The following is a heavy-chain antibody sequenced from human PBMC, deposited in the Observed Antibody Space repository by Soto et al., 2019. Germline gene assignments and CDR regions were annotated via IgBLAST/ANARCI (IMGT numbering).Heavy chain of an antibody. CDR1: GGSISSGGYY. D-gene: IGHD5-12*01. Sequence: PSETLSLTCTVPGGSISSGGYYWSWIRQHPGKGLEWIGYIYYSGSTYYNPSLKSRVTISVDTSKNQFSLKLSSVTAADTAVYYCARSEGTVVTNYWGQGTLVTVSS. CDR2: IYYSGST. CDR3: ARSEGTVVTNY. J-gene: IGHJ4*02. V-gene: IGHV4-31*03.